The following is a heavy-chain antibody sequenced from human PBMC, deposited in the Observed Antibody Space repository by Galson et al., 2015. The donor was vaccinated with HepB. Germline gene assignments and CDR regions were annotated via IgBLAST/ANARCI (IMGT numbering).Heavy chain of an antibody. D-gene: IGHD3-9*01. CDR2: ISPDGNTA. V-gene: IGHV3-30*13. CDR3: AKDFQWNFDL. CDR1: GFTFSGRN. Sequence: SLRLSCAASGFTFSGRNMHWVRQAPVKGLEWLAIISPDGNTAYYADSVKGRFTISRDNSKNRLFLQVDGLRPEDTAMYYCAKDFQWNFDLWGQGTLVTVSS. J-gene: IGHJ4*02.